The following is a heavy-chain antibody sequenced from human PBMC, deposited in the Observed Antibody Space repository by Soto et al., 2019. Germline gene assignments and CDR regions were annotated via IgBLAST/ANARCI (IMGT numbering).Heavy chain of an antibody. CDR3: ARGTLVVYFDY. V-gene: IGHV4-59*02. D-gene: IGHD3-22*01. CDR2: IYYSGFS. CDR1: GDSVSGHY. Sequence: SETLSLTCSFSGDSVSGHYWTWIRQSPGKGLEWIGYIYYSGFSYYNPSLKSRVTISVDTSKNQFSLKLSSVTAADTAVYYCARGTLVVYFDYWGQGT. J-gene: IGHJ4*02.